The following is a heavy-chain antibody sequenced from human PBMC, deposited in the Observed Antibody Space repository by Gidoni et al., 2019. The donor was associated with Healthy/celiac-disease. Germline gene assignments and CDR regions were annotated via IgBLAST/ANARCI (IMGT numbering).Heavy chain of an antibody. D-gene: IGHD2-21*01. V-gene: IGHV4-31*03. CDR3: ARTVSVALSMDV. CDR1: GGSISSGGYY. Sequence: QVQLQESGPGLVKTSQTLSLTCTVSGGSISSGGYYWSWIRQHPGKGLEWIGYIYYSGSTYYNPSLKSRVTISVDTSKNQFSLKLSSVTAADTAVYYCARTVSVALSMDVWGQGTTVTVSS. CDR2: IYYSGST. J-gene: IGHJ6*02.